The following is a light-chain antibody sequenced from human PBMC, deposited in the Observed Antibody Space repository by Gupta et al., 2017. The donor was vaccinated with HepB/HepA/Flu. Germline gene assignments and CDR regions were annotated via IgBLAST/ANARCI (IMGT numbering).Light chain of an antibody. CDR3: QQYGNSPPSIT. Sequence: IVLTQSPGTLSLSPGERATLSCRASQSVNSKFLAWYQQKPGQTPALLIYGASKRATGVPDRFSGSGSGTDFTLTISRLEPTDFAMYYCQQYGNSPPSITFGQGPRLEIK. CDR2: GAS. J-gene: IGKJ5*01. CDR1: QSVNSKF. V-gene: IGKV3-20*01.